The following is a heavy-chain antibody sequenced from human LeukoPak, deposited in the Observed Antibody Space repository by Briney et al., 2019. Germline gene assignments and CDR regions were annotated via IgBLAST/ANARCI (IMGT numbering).Heavy chain of an antibody. CDR3: ASAVAGKMDNWFDP. D-gene: IGHD6-19*01. J-gene: IGHJ5*02. Sequence: GASVKVSCKASGYTFTSYDINWVRQATGQGLEWMGWMNPNSGNTGYAQKFQGRVTMTRDTSISTAYMELSRLRSDDTAVYYCASAVAGKMDNWFDPWGQGTLVTVSS. CDR1: GYTFTSYD. CDR2: MNPNSGNT. V-gene: IGHV1-8*02.